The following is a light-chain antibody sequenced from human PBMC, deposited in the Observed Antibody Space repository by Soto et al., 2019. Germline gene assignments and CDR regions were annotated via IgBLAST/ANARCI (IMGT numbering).Light chain of an antibody. CDR3: QSYDSRLSGVV. CDR2: GNS. Sequence: QAVLTQPPSVSGAPGQRVTISCTGSSSNIGAGYDVHWYQQLPGTAPKLLIYGNSNRPSGVPDRFSGSKSGTSASLAITGLQAEDEADYYCQSYDSRLSGVVFGGGTKLNVL. V-gene: IGLV1-40*01. CDR1: SSNIGAGYD. J-gene: IGLJ2*01.